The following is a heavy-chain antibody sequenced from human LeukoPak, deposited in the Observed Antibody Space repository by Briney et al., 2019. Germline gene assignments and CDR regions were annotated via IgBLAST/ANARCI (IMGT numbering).Heavy chain of an antibody. CDR2: INHSGST. CDR1: GGSFSGYY. Sequence: SETLSLTCAVYGGSFSGYYWSWIRQPPGKGLEWIGEINHSGSTNYNPSLKSRVTMSVDTSKNQFSLKLSSVTAADTAVYYCARGYYYDSSGSRRYFDYWGQGTLVTVSS. J-gene: IGHJ4*02. V-gene: IGHV4-34*01. CDR3: ARGYYYDSSGSRRYFDY. D-gene: IGHD3-22*01.